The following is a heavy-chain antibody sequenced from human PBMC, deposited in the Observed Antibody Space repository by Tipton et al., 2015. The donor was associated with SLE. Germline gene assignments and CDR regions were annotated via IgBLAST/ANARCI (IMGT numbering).Heavy chain of an antibody. CDR1: GGSISSYY. CDR3: AREVLSTVVYWYFDL. Sequence: LRLSCTVSGGSISSYYWSWIRQPPGKGLEWIGSVYYSGTTYYNPSLKSRVTISADTSKNQFSLKLTSGTAADTAVYYCAREVLSTVVYWYFDLWGRGTLVTVFS. D-gene: IGHD4-23*01. V-gene: IGHV4-39*02. CDR2: VYYSGTT. J-gene: IGHJ2*01.